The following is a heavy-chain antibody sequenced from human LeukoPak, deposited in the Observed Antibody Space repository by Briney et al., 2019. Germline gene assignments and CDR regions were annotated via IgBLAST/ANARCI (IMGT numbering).Heavy chain of an antibody. J-gene: IGHJ3*02. CDR2: VSYDGSNK. V-gene: IGHV3-30*03. Sequence: PGGSLRLSCAASGFTFSSSGMHWVRQTPGKGLEWVAIVSYDGSNKYYADSVKGRFTISRDNSKNTLYLQMNSLRAEDTAVYYCARDSGDSSDYYYEGNAFDIWGQGTMVTVSS. CDR1: GFTFSSSG. D-gene: IGHD3-22*01. CDR3: ARDSGDSSDYYYEGNAFDI.